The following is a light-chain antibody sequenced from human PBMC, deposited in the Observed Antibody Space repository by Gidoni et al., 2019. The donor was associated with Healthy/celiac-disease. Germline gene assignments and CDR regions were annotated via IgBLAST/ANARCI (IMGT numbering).Light chain of an antibody. CDR1: QSISSW. CDR3: QQYNSYPGT. J-gene: IGKJ1*01. Sequence: DIQMTQSPSTLSASVGDRVTITCRASQSISSWLAWYQQKPGKAPKLLIYKASSLESGVPSRCSGSGSGTEFTLTISSLQPDDFATYYCQQYNSYPGTFXQXTKVXIK. V-gene: IGKV1-5*03. CDR2: KAS.